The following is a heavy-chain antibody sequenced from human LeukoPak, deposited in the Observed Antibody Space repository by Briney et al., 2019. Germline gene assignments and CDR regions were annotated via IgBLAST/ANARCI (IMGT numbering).Heavy chain of an antibody. V-gene: IGHV4-39*01. Sequence: LRLSCAASGFTFSSYAMHWIRQPPGKGLEWIGSIYYSGSTYYNPSLKSRVTISVDTSKNQFSLKLSSVTAADTAVYYCASPDIVVVPAAIRTLHAFDIWGQGTMVTVSS. CDR1: GFTFSSYA. D-gene: IGHD2-2*02. CDR3: ASPDIVVVPAAIRTLHAFDI. CDR2: IYYSGST. J-gene: IGHJ3*02.